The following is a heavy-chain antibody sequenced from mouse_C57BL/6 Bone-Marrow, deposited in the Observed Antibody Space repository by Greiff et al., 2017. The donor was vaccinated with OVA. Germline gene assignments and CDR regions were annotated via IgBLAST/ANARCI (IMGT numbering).Heavy chain of an antibody. CDR3: ARSEYDYFDY. CDR1: GFTFSDYG. CDR2: ISSGSSTI. V-gene: IGHV5-17*01. J-gene: IGHJ2*01. Sequence: DVLLVESAGGLVKPGGSLILSCAASGFTFSDYGMHWVRHAPEKGLEWVAYISSGSSTIYYADTVKGRFLFSRDDEKNTLVLQVTRMRSEYTAMYYCARSEYDYFDYWGQGTTLTVSS. D-gene: IGHD5-2*01.